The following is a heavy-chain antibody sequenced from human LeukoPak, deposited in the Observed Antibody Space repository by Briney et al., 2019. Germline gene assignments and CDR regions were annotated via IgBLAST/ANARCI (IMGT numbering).Heavy chain of an antibody. J-gene: IGHJ4*02. CDR1: GGSISSGSYF. Sequence: PSETLSHTCTVSGGSISSGSYFWSWIRQPAGKGLEWIGRMYIGGSTNYNPSLKSRVSISVDTSKNQFSLKMSPVTAADTAVYYCARTYSSSWSAWHYWGQGTLVTVSS. CDR2: MYIGGST. CDR3: ARTYSSSWSAWHY. V-gene: IGHV4-61*02. D-gene: IGHD6-13*01.